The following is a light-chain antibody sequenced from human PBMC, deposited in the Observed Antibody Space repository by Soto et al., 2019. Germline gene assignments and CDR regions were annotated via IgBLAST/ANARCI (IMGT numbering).Light chain of an antibody. CDR3: QQSDDLPT. Sequence: DIQLTQSPSSLSASVGDRVTITCQASQDINNYVNWYQQKPGTAHNLLIYDASTLKPGVPSRFSGSGSGTDFTFTISSLQPEEFATYFCQQSDDLPTFGQGTRLDIK. CDR1: QDINNY. J-gene: IGKJ5*01. V-gene: IGKV1-33*01. CDR2: DAS.